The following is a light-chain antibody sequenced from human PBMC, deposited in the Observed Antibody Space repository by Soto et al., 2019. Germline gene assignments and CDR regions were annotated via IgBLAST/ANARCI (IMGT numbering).Light chain of an antibody. CDR3: HQHNGWPQT. Sequence: EIVLTQSPGTLSVSPGERATLSCRVSQNVSSNLAWYQQRPGQAPRLLIHGASTRATATPGRFSGSGSGTEFTLTISSLQSEDSAVYYCHQHNGWPQTFGQGTKVEVK. CDR1: QNVSSN. V-gene: IGKV3-15*01. J-gene: IGKJ1*01. CDR2: GAS.